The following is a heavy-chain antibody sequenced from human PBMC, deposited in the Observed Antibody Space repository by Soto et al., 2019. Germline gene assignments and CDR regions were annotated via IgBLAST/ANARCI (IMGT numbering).Heavy chain of an antibody. D-gene: IGHD3-10*01. V-gene: IGHV4-34*01. J-gene: IGHJ6*02. CDR2: INHSGST. CDR1: GGSFSGYY. CDR3: AGGPYTMVRGVIRPTYYYYGMDV. Sequence: PSETLSLTCAVYGGSFSGYYWSWIRQPPGKGLEWIGEINHSGSTNYNPSLKSRVTISVDTSKNQFSLKLSSVTAADTAVYYCAGGPYTMVRGVIRPTYYYYGMDVWGQGTTVTVSS.